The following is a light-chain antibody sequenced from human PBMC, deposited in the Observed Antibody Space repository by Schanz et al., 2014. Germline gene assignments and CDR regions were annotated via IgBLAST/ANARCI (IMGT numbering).Light chain of an antibody. Sequence: EIVMTQSPATLSVSPGETATLSCRASQSVHRNYLAWHQQKPGQAPRLLIYGTSIRATGIPDRFSGSGSGTDFTLTISRLEPEDFAVYYCHQYINSPFTFGPGTKLDLK. V-gene: IGKV3-20*01. CDR2: GTS. J-gene: IGKJ3*01. CDR3: HQYINSPFT. CDR1: QSVHRNY.